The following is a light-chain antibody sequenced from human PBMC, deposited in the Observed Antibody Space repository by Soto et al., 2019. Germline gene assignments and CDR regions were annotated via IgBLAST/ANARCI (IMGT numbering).Light chain of an antibody. CDR1: SSNIGNNY. V-gene: IGLV1-51*01. J-gene: IGLJ3*02. CDR2: DNN. Sequence: QAVVTQPPSVSAAPGQTVTISCSGSSSNIGNNYVSWYQQLPGTAPKLLIYDNNKRPSGIPDRFSGSKSGTSATLGITGLQTGDEADFYCGTWDGSLSVWVFGGGTKLTVL. CDR3: GTWDGSLSVWV.